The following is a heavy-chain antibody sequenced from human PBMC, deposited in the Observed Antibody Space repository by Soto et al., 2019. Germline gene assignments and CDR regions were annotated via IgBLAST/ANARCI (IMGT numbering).Heavy chain of an antibody. CDR2: IYYSGST. CDR3: ARCPGIMAKIDY. Sequence: QVQLLESGPGLVKPSQTLSLTCTVSGGSISSGGYYWSWIRQHPGKGLEWIGYIYYSGSTYYNPSLKSRVTISVDTSKNQFSLKLSSVTAAGTAVYYCARCPGIMAKIDYWGQGTLVTVSS. CDR1: GGSISSGGYY. V-gene: IGHV4-31*03. J-gene: IGHJ4*02. D-gene: IGHD3-16*01.